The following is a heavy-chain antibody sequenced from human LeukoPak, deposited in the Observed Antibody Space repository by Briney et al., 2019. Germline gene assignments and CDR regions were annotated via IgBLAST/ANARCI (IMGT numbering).Heavy chain of an antibody. CDR2: ISGSGGST. Sequence: GGSLRLSCAASGFTFSSYAMSWVRQAPGNGREWVSAISGSGGSTYYADSVKGRFTISRDNSKNTLYLQMNSLRAEDTAVYYCAKDPRWLQSWFDPWGQGTLVTVSS. V-gene: IGHV3-23*01. CDR3: AKDPRWLQSWFDP. J-gene: IGHJ5*02. CDR1: GFTFSSYA. D-gene: IGHD5-24*01.